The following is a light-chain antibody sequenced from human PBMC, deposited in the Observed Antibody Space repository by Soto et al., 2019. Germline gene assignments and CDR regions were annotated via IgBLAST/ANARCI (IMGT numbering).Light chain of an antibody. CDR3: QQYGSSPFT. CDR2: GES. Sequence: EIVLTQSPGILSVSPGERATLSCRASQSVSSSYLAWYQQKPGQAPRLLIYGESTRATGTPDRFSGSGSGTDFTLTISRLEPEDFAVYYCQQYGSSPFTFGPGTKVDIK. CDR1: QSVSSSY. V-gene: IGKV3-20*01. J-gene: IGKJ3*01.